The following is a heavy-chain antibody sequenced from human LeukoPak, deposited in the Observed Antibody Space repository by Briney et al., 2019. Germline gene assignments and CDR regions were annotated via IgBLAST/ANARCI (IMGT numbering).Heavy chain of an antibody. V-gene: IGHV4-59*01. Sequence: SETLSLTCNVSVGSITTYYWSWLRQPPGRGLEWIGYIYYTGSTKYNPSLKSRVTISIETSKGQFSLNLTSVTAADTAVYYCARGRYDRSGYSTSPFDYWGQGTLVTVSS. CDR1: VGSITTYY. CDR3: ARGRYDRSGYSTSPFDY. CDR2: IYYTGST. J-gene: IGHJ4*02. D-gene: IGHD3-22*01.